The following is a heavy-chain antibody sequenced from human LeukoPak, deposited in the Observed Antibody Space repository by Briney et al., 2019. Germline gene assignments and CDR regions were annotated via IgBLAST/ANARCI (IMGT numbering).Heavy chain of an antibody. Sequence: GGSLRLSCAASVLRFIGQDIIWIRHAPGKGLEWVAFISGSGTDTFYADSVKGRFFISKDNTRDSLSLQMTSLSAEDTAMYYCATLHFYAMGVWGQGTTVTVSS. CDR1: VLRFIGQD. CDR3: ATLHFYAMGV. J-gene: IGHJ6*01. CDR2: ISGSGTDT. V-gene: IGHV3-11*01.